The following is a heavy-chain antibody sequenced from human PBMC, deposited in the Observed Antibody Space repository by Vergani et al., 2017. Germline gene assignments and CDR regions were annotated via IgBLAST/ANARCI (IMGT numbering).Heavy chain of an antibody. D-gene: IGHD4-11*01. Sequence: QVQLQESGPGLVKPSQTLSLTCTVSGGSISSYYWSWIRQPPGKGLEGIGYIYYSGSTNDNPSLKSRVTISVDTSKNQFSLKLSSVTAADTAVYYFAREVTRYDAVDIWGQGTMVTVSS. CDR1: GGSISSYY. V-gene: IGHV4-59*01. CDR2: IYYSGST. J-gene: IGHJ3*02. CDR3: AREVTRYDAVDI.